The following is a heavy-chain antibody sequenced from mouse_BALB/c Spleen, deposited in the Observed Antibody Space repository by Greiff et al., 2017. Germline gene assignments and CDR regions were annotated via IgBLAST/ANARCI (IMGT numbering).Heavy chain of an antibody. CDR2: ISYSGST. CDR1: GYSITSDYA. CDR3: ATLYDYDDYFDY. V-gene: IGHV3-2*02. D-gene: IGHD2-4*01. J-gene: IGHJ2*01. Sequence: EVQLQQSGPGLVKPSQSLSLTCTVTGYSITSDYAWNWIRQFPGNKLEWMGYISYSGSTSYNPSLKSRISITRDTSKNQFFLQLNSVTTEDTATYYCATLYDYDDYFDYWGQGTTLTVSS.